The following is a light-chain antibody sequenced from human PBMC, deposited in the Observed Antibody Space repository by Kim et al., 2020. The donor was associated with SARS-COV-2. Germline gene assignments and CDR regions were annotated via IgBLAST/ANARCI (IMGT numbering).Light chain of an antibody. CDR3: SLYTRSSTRV. Sequence: QSALTQPASVSGSPGQSITISCTGTSSDVGGFNSVSWYQQHPGKAPQLLIYNVGHRPSGVSDRFSGSNSGNTASLTISGLQGEDEADYYCSLYTRSSTRVFGTGTKVTVL. J-gene: IGLJ1*01. V-gene: IGLV2-14*03. CDR1: SSDVGGFNS. CDR2: NVG.